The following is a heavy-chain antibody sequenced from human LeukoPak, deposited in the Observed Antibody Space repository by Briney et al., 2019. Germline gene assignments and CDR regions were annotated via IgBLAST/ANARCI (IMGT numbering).Heavy chain of an antibody. D-gene: IGHD5-18*01. Sequence: GASVKVSCKASGYTFTSYGISWVRQAPGHGLEWMGWISAYNDNTSYAQKFQGRVTMTTDTSTSTAYMELRSLRSDDTAVYYCARDDRRGYSYGYADYWGQGTLVTVSS. CDR1: GYTFTSYG. J-gene: IGHJ4*02. CDR3: ARDDRRGYSYGYADY. V-gene: IGHV1-18*01. CDR2: ISAYNDNT.